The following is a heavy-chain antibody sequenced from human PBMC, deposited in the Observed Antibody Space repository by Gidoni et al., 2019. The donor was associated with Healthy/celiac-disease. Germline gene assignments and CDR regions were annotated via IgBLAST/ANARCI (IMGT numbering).Heavy chain of an antibody. CDR3: AKVGAVAGTFGY. D-gene: IGHD6-19*01. CDR2: FSGSGGST. Sequence: EVQPLESGGGLVQPGGSLRLSCAASGFTLSSYAMSWVRQAPGKGLEWVPAFSGSGGSTSYADSVKGRFTISRDNSKNTLYLQMNSLRAEDTAVYYCAKVGAVAGTFGYWGQGTLVTVSS. CDR1: GFTLSSYA. J-gene: IGHJ4*02. V-gene: IGHV3-23*01.